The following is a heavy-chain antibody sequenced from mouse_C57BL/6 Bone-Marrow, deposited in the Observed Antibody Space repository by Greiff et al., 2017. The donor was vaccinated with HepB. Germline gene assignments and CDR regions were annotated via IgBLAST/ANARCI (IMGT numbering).Heavy chain of an antibody. J-gene: IGHJ2*01. Sequence: QVQLQQPGAELVKPGASVKLSCKASGYTFTSYWMHWVKQRPGQGLEWIGMIHPNSGSTNYNEKFKSKATLTVDKSSSTAYMQLSSLTSKDSAVYYCARRITTVGYFDYWGQGTTLTVSS. V-gene: IGHV1-64*01. CDR1: GYTFTSYW. CDR3: ARRITTVGYFDY. D-gene: IGHD1-1*01. CDR2: IHPNSGST.